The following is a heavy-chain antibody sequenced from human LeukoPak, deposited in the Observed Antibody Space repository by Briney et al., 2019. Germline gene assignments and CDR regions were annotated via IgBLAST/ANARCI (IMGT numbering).Heavy chain of an antibody. CDR1: GGSISSGCYY. Sequence: PSQTLSLTRTVSGGSISSGCYYWSWIRQPAGKGLEWIGRIYTSGSTNYNPSLKSRVTISVDTSKNQFSLKLSSVTAADTAVYYCASSPYYYGSGSSETDYWGQGTLVTVSS. D-gene: IGHD3-10*01. J-gene: IGHJ4*02. CDR3: ASSPYYYGSGSSETDY. V-gene: IGHV4-61*02. CDR2: IYTSGST.